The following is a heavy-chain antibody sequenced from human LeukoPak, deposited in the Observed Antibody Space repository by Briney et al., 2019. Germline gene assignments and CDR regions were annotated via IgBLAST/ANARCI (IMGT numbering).Heavy chain of an antibody. CDR1: GYSFNTYW. CDR3: ARFKLRGYSYGYRAFDI. Sequence: GEPLKISCKGSGYSFNTYWIGWVRQMPGKGLEWMGIIYPGDSDTKYSPSFQGQVTISADKSISTAYLQWSSLKASDTAMYYCARFKLRGYSYGYRAFDIWGQGTMVTVSS. D-gene: IGHD5-18*01. V-gene: IGHV5-51*01. J-gene: IGHJ3*02. CDR2: IYPGDSDT.